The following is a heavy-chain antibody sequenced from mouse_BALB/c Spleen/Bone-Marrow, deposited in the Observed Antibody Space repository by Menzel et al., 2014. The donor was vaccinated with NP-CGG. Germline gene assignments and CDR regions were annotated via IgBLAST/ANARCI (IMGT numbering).Heavy chain of an antibody. D-gene: IGHD1-1*01. CDR1: GYAFSSSW. V-gene: IGHV1-82*01. J-gene: IGHJ3*01. CDR3: ARTYGSSYFVY. Sequence: VQLQQSGPEMVKPGASVKISCRASGYAFSSSWMNWVKQRPGQGLEWIGRIYPGDGDTNYNGKFKGKATLTADKSSSTAYVQLSSLTSVDSAVYICARTYGSSYFVYWGQGTLVTVSA. CDR2: IYPGDGDT.